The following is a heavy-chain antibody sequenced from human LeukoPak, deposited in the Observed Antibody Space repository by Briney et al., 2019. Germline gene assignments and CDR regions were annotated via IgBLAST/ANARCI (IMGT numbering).Heavy chain of an antibody. V-gene: IGHV3-30*02. CDR2: IRYDGSNK. CDR3: ARSVARFPGAFDI. CDR1: GFTFSSYG. D-gene: IGHD3-3*01. Sequence: PGGSLRLSCAASGFTFSSYGMHWVRQAPGKGLEWVAFIRYDGSNKYYADSVKGRFTISRDNSKNTLYLQMNSLRAEDTAVYYCARSVARFPGAFDIWGQGTMVTVSS. J-gene: IGHJ3*02.